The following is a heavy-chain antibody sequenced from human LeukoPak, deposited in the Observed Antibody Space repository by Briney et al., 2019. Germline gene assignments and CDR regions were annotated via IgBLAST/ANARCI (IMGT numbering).Heavy chain of an antibody. CDR1: GYTFTSYD. Sequence: ASVKVSCKASGYTFTSYDINWVRQATGQGLEWMGWMNPNSGNTGYAQKFQGRVTMTRNTSISTAYMELSSLRSEDTAVYYCARVGSLLDYYDSSGYSATKYYYGMDVWGQGTTVTVSS. CDR2: MNPNSGNT. V-gene: IGHV1-8*01. J-gene: IGHJ6*02. D-gene: IGHD3-22*01. CDR3: ARVGSLLDYYDSSGYSATKYYYGMDV.